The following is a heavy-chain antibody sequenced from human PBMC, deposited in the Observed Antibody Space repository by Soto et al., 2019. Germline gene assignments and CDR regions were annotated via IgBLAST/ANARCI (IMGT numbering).Heavy chain of an antibody. CDR3: ARGFIPENY. D-gene: IGHD2-2*01. CDR1: GYTFSDYG. CDR2: INTFNGNT. Sequence: QVHLVQSESEVKMPGASVKVSCKTSGYTFSDYGVSWVRQAPGQGLEWMGWINTFNGNTTYEQKFQRRVTFSIDTSTRTVFLEPTSLKFDDAAVYDCARGFIPENYWGQGTRVTVSS. J-gene: IGHJ4*02. V-gene: IGHV1-18*01.